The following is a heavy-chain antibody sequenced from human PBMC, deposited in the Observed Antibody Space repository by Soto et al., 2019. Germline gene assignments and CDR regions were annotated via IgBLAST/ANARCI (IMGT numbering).Heavy chain of an antibody. CDR1: GYTFGTYG. CDR3: ARVYPSSWPQFNWFDP. D-gene: IGHD6-13*01. J-gene: IGHJ5*02. V-gene: IGHV1-3*05. CDR2: IDAANGNA. Sequence: QVQLVQSGAEERKPGASVKVSCKASGYTFGTYGIHWVRQAPGHRLEWMGWIDAANGNAKNSENFQGRVTSTRDTDASTIYMELSSLTYEDTAVYYCARVYPSSWPQFNWFDPWGQGTLVTVSS.